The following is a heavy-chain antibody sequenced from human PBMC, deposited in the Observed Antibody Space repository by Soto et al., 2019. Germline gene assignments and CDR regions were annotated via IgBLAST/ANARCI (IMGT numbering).Heavy chain of an antibody. CDR3: ARDGRDGYNLDY. J-gene: IGHJ4*02. D-gene: IGHD5-12*01. V-gene: IGHV4-34*01. CDR2: INHRGST. CDR1: GGSFSGYY. Sequence: QVQLQQWGAGLLKPSETLSLTCAVYGGSFSGYYWSWIRQPPGKGLEWIGEINHRGSTNYNPSLKSRXXIXGXXSKNQFSLKLSSVTAADTAVYYCARDGRDGYNLDYWGQGTLVTVSS.